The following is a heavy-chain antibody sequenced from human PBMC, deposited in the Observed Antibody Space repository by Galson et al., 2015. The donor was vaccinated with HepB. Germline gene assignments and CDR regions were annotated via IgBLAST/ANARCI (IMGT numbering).Heavy chain of an antibody. CDR3: ARDSNWNYVIWFDP. Sequence: SLRLSCAASGFTFSSYSMNWAHQAPGKGLEWVSSISSSSSYIYYADSVKGRFTISRDNAKNSLYLQMNSLRAEDTAVYYCARDSNWNYVIWFDPWGQGTLVTVSS. CDR1: GFTFSSYS. CDR2: ISSSSSYI. J-gene: IGHJ5*02. V-gene: IGHV3-21*01. D-gene: IGHD1-7*01.